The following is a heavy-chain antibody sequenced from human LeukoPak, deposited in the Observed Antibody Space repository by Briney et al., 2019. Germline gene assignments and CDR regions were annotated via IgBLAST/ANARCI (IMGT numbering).Heavy chain of an antibody. CDR1: GFTFSSYG. J-gene: IGHJ4*02. V-gene: IGHV3-21*01. D-gene: IGHD6-19*01. CDR2: ISSSSNYI. Sequence: GGSLRLSCAASGFTFSSYGMNWVRQAPGKGLEWVSTISSSSNYIYYADSVKGRFTISRDNAKNSLYLQMNSLRAEDTAVYYCARDQDIAVAGTGYWGQGTLVTVSS. CDR3: ARDQDIAVAGTGY.